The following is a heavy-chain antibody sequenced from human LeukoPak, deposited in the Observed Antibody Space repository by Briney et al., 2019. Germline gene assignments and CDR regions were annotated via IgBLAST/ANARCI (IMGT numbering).Heavy chain of an antibody. CDR2: IIPIFGTA. D-gene: IGHD4-17*01. CDR1: GGTFGSYA. V-gene: IGHV1-69*05. Sequence: ASVKVSCKASGGTFGSYAISWVRQAPGQGLEWMGRIIPIFGTANYAQKFQGRVTITTDESTSTAYMELSSLRSEDTAVYYCARDRTVTTALDYWGQGTLVTVSS. CDR3: ARDRTVTTALDY. J-gene: IGHJ4*02.